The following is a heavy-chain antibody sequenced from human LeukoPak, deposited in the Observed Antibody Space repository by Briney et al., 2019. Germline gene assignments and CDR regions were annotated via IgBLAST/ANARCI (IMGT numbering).Heavy chain of an antibody. CDR3: ARRGESMDPFDY. V-gene: IGHV5-51*01. Sequence: GGSLKISCKDSGYSFTSYWIGWVRQMPGKGLDWMGIIYPGDSDTRYSPSFQGQVTISADKSINTAYLQWSSLKASDTAIYYCARRGESMDPFDYWGQGTLVTVSS. CDR1: GYSFTSYW. J-gene: IGHJ4*02. CDR2: IYPGDSDT. D-gene: IGHD2/OR15-2a*01.